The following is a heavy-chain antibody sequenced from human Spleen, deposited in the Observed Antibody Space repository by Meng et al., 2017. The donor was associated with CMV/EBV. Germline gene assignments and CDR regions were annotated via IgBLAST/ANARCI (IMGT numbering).Heavy chain of an antibody. CDR3: ARGISGSFY. CDR1: GFTFSDYY. J-gene: IGHJ4*02. CDR2: ISSSSTI. D-gene: IGHD6-19*01. V-gene: IGHV3-69-1*02. Sequence: ETLSLTCAASGFTFSDYYMNWVRQAPGKGLEWVSSISSSSTIYYADSVKGRFTISRDNAKNSLYLQMNTLRDEDTAFYYCARGISGSFYWGQGTLVTVSS.